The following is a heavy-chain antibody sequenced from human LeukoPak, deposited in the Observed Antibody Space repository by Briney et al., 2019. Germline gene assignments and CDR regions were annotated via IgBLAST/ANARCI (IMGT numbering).Heavy chain of an antibody. Sequence: GGSLRLSCAASGFTFDDYAMNWVRQVPGRGLEWVSGINWNGRITEYADSVKDRFTISRQNTKNSLYLQMNSLRAEDTALYYCAKGLGPLWFGELSYYYYYGMDVWGQGTTVTVSS. V-gene: IGHV3-20*04. J-gene: IGHJ6*02. CDR2: INWNGRIT. CDR3: AKGLGPLWFGELSYYYYYGMDV. D-gene: IGHD3-10*01. CDR1: GFTFDDYA.